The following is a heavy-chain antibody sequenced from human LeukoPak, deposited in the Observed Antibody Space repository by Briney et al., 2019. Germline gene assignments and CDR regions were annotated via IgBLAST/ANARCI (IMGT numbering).Heavy chain of an antibody. J-gene: IGHJ4*02. CDR1: GGSISSYY. Sequence: PSETLSLTCTVSGGSISSYYWSWIRQPPGKGLEWIGYIYYSGSTNYNPSLKSRVTISVDTSKNQFSLKLSSVTAADTAVYYCATGSGWRTHYFDYWGQGTLVTVSS. V-gene: IGHV4-59*01. CDR3: ATGSGWRTHYFDY. CDR2: IYYSGST. D-gene: IGHD6-19*01.